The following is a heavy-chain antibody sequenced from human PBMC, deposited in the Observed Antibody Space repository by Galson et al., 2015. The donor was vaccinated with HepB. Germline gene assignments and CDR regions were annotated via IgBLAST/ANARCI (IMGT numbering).Heavy chain of an antibody. CDR1: GGTFSSYA. CDR3: TLEGGYSYGYPSSWGAGGHAFDI. D-gene: IGHD5-18*01. J-gene: IGHJ3*02. CDR2: IIPIFGTA. Sequence: SVKVSCKASGGTFSSYAISWVRQAPGRGLEWMGGIIPIFGTANYAQKFQGRVTITADESASTAYMELSSLRSEDTAVYYCTLEGGYSYGYPSSWGAGGHAFDIWGQGTMVTVSS. V-gene: IGHV1-69*13.